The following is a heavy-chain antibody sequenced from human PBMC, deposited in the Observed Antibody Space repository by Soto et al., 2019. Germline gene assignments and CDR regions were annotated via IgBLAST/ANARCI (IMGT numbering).Heavy chain of an antibody. J-gene: IGHJ4*02. Sequence: QVRLVQSGAEVKKPGASVKVSCKASGYTFTGYYMHWVRQAPGQGLEWMGWINPNSGGTNYAQKFQGWVTMTRDTTISTAYMELSRLRSDDTAVYYCARGPQYSSGWYVNWGQGTLVTVSS. CDR1: GYTFTGYY. CDR2: INPNSGGT. CDR3: ARGPQYSSGWYVN. D-gene: IGHD6-19*01. V-gene: IGHV1-2*04.